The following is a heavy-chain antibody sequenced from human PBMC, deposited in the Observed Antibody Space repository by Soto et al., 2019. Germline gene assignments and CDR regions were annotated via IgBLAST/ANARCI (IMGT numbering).Heavy chain of an antibody. V-gene: IGHV4-59*01. CDR1: GGSISNFY. Sequence: SETLSLTCTVSGGSISNFYWSWIRQPPGKGLEWIGNIYDSGSTNYNPSLRSRVTISVDTSKNQFSLKLSSVTAADTAVYYCAREGLSLITNSWYPNWFDPWGQGTLVTVSS. CDR3: AREGLSLITNSWYPNWFDP. D-gene: IGHD6-13*01. J-gene: IGHJ5*02. CDR2: IYDSGST.